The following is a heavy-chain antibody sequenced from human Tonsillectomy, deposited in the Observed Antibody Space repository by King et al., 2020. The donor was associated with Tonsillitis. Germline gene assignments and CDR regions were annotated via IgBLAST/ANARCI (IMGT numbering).Heavy chain of an antibody. CDR1: GGTFSSYA. CDR3: ARDSLYSYGFVGGWFDP. J-gene: IGHJ5*02. V-gene: IGHV1-69*01. D-gene: IGHD5-18*01. Sequence: VQLVESGAEVKKPGSSVKVSCKASGGTFSSYAISWVRQAPGQGLEWMGGIIPIFGIANYAQKFQGRVTVTADESTSTAYMELSSLRSEDTAVYYCARDSLYSYGFVGGWFDPWGQGTLVTVSS. CDR2: IIPIFGIA.